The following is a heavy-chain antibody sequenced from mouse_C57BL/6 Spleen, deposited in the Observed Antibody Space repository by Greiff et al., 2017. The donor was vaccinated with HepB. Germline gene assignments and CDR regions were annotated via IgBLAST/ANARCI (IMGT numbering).Heavy chain of an antibody. Sequence: EVKLQESGEGLVKPGGSLKLSCAASGFTFSSYAMSWVRQTPEKRLEWVAYISSGGDYIYYADTVKGRFTISRDNARNTLYLQMSSLKAEDTAMYYCTRDRGGPHYFDYWGQGTTLTVSS. CDR3: TRDRGGPHYFDY. V-gene: IGHV5-9-1*02. CDR2: ISSGGDYI. CDR1: GFTFSSYA. J-gene: IGHJ2*01. D-gene: IGHD1-1*02.